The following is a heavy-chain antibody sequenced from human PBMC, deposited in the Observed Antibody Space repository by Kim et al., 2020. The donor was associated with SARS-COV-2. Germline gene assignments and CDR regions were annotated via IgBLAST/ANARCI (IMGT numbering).Heavy chain of an antibody. D-gene: IGHD2-2*01. J-gene: IGHJ6*02. V-gene: IGHV3-11*01. CDR1: GFTFSDYY. Sequence: WGSLRLSCAASGFTFSDYYMSWIRQAPGKGLEWVSYISSSGSTIYYADSVKGRFTISRDNAKNSLYLQMNSLRAEDTAVYYCARVRGAAAPFYYYYYGMDVWGQGTTVTVSS. CDR3: ARVRGAAAPFYYYYYGMDV. CDR2: ISSSGSTI.